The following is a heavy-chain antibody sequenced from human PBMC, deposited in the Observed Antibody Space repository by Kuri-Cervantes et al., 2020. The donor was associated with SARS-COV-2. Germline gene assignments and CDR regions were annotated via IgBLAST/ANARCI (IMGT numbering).Heavy chain of an antibody. J-gene: IGHJ4*02. Sequence: GESLKISCKGSGYTFPTYWISWVRQMPGKGLEWMGVIYPGDSDTRYSPSFQGQVTLSSDRSISTAYLQWSSLKASDTALYYCARHFRHKDWLIPEVSTYFDSWGQGTLVTVSS. D-gene: IGHD3-22*01. CDR1: GYTFPTYW. CDR2: IYPGDSDT. CDR3: ARHFRHKDWLIPEVSTYFDS. V-gene: IGHV5-51*01.